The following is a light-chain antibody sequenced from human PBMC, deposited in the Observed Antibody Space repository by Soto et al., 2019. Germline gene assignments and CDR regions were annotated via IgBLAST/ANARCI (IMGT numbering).Light chain of an antibody. CDR2: GAS. J-gene: IGKJ2*01. V-gene: IGKV3-15*01. CDR1: QSVSSN. CDR3: QHQGT. Sequence: IVMTQSPATLSVSPGERATLSCRASQSVSSNLAWYQQKPGQAPRLLIYGASTRATGIPARFSGSGSGTEFTLTISSLQSEDFAVYYCQHQGTFGQGTKLEIK.